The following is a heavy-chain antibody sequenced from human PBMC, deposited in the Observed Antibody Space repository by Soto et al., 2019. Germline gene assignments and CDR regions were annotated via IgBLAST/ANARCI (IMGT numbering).Heavy chain of an antibody. J-gene: IGHJ6*02. CDR1: GYTLTELS. V-gene: IGHV1-24*01. Sequence: ASVKVSCKVSGYTLTELSMHWVRQAPGKGLEWMGGFDPEDGETIYAQKFQGRVTMTEDTSTDTAYMELSSLRSEDTAVYYCARECSGGSCYSGFYYGTDVWGQGTTVTVSS. CDR2: FDPEDGET. D-gene: IGHD2-15*01. CDR3: ARECSGGSCYSGFYYGTDV.